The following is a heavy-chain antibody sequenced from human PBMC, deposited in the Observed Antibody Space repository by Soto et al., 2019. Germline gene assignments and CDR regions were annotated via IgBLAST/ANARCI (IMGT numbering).Heavy chain of an antibody. CDR1: GFTVSSNY. D-gene: IGHD2-21*01. V-gene: IGHV3-66*01. CDR3: ARGSKCGGDCYVFLYI. Sequence: GESLKISCAASGFTVSSNYMSWVRQAPGKGLEWVSVIYSGGSTYYADSVKGRFTISRDNSKNTLYLQMNSLRAEDTAVYYCARGSKCGGDCYVFLYIWGQGTMVTVSS. CDR2: IYSGGST. J-gene: IGHJ3*02.